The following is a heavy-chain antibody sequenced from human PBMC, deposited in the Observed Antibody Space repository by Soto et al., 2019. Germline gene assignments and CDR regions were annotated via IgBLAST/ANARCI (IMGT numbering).Heavy chain of an antibody. Sequence: SETLSLTCTVSGGSISSYYWSWIRQPPGKGLEWIGYIYYSGSTNYNPSLKSRVTISVDTSKNQFSLKLSSVTAADTAVYYCARQLDSSGWDFDYWGQGNLVTVS. J-gene: IGHJ4*02. CDR2: IYYSGST. CDR1: GGSISSYY. CDR3: ARQLDSSGWDFDY. V-gene: IGHV4-59*08. D-gene: IGHD6-19*01.